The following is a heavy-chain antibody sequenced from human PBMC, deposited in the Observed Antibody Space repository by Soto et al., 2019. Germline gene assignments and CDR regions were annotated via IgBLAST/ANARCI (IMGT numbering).Heavy chain of an antibody. V-gene: IGHV4-39*01. Sequence: SETLSLTCTVSGGSISSSSYYWGWIRQPPGKGLEWIGSIYYSGSTYYNPSLKSRVTISVDTSKNQFSLKLSSVTAADTAVYYCARGGYCSGGSCYSSKSSDYYYYYMDVWGKGTTVTGSS. CDR2: IYYSGST. D-gene: IGHD2-15*01. CDR1: GGSISSSSYY. CDR3: ARGGYCSGGSCYSSKSSDYYYYYMDV. J-gene: IGHJ6*03.